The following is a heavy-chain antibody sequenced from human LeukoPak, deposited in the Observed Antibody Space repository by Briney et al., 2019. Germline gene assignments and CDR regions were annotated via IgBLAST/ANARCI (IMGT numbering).Heavy chain of an antibody. D-gene: IGHD4-17*01. Sequence: SHTLSLTCAVSGGSISSVGYSWSWIRQPPGKGLEWIGYIYYSGSTNYNPSLKSRVTISVDTSKNQFSLKLSSVTAADTAVYYCASYGVSSWYFDLWGRGTLVTVSS. CDR1: GGSISSVGYS. J-gene: IGHJ2*01. CDR2: IYYSGST. V-gene: IGHV4-61*08. CDR3: ASYGVSSWYFDL.